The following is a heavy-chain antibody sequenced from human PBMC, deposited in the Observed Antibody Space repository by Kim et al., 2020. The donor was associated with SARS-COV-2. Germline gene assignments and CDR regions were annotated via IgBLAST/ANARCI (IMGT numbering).Heavy chain of an antibody. CDR3: ARVEKNSVGYYDILNYYYYGMDV. V-gene: IGHV1-3*01. J-gene: IGHJ6*01. CDR2: INAGNGNT. CDR1: GYTFTSYA. D-gene: IGHD3-9*01. Sequence: ASVKVSCKASGYTFTSYAMHWVRQAPGQRLEWMGWINAGNGNTKYSQKFQGRVTITRDTSASTAYMELSSLRSEDTAVYYCARVEKNSVGYYDILNYYYYGMDV.